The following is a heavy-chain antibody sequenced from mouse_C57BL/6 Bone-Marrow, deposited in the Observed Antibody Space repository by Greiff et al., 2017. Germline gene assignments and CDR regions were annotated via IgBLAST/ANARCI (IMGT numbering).Heavy chain of an antibody. CDR2: ISSGGDYI. Sequence: EVKLQESGEGLVKPGGSLKLSCAASGFTFSSYAMSWVRQTPEKRPEWVAYISSGGDYIYYADTVKGRFTISRDNARNTRYLQMSSLKSEDTAMYYCTRAGFAYWGQGTLVTVSA. J-gene: IGHJ3*01. CDR1: GFTFSSYA. CDR3: TRAGFAY. V-gene: IGHV5-9-1*02.